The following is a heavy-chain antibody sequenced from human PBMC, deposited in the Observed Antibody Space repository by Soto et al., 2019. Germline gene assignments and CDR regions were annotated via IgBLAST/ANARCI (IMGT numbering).Heavy chain of an antibody. CDR2: IWYDGSNK. V-gene: IGHV3-33*01. CDR1: GFTFSSYG. J-gene: IGHJ5*01. CDR3: SSDTCEACCHYWLD. Sequence: QVQLVESGGGVVQPGRSLRLSCAASGFTFSSYGMHWVRQAPGKGLEWVAVIWYDGSNKYYADSVKGRFTISIDNSKNCLYLSRIWLRVEEVPEGYCSSDTCEACCHYWLD.